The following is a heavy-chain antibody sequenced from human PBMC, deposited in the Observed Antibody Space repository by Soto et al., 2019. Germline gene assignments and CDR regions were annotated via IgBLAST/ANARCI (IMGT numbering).Heavy chain of an antibody. CDR1: GFVFSDYA. J-gene: IGHJ5*02. Sequence: PGGSLRLSCVASGFVFSDYAMSWVRQAPGKGLEWVSAISAGGVDTYYADSVKGRFTVSRANSKNTLYLQMNSLRAEDTAIYYCANVPIWCGGSSCYTEGFDPWGQGTLVTVSS. CDR3: ANVPIWCGGSSCYTEGFDP. CDR2: ISAGGVDT. D-gene: IGHD2-21*01. V-gene: IGHV3-23*01.